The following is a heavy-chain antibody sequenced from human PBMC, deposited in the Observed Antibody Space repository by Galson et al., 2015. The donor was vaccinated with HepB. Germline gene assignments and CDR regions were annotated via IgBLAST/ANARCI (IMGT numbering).Heavy chain of an antibody. CDR1: GFTFSSYS. J-gene: IGHJ4*02. CDR2: ISSRSSTI. V-gene: IGHV3-48*01. D-gene: IGHD5-12*01. Sequence: SLRLSCAASGFTFSSYSMNWVRQAPGKGLEWVSYISSRSSTIFYADSVEGRFTISRDNANNSLFLQVNSLRAEDTAVYYCARDFALSGYDVFHYNDYWGQGTLVTVSS. CDR3: ARDFALSGYDVFHYNDY.